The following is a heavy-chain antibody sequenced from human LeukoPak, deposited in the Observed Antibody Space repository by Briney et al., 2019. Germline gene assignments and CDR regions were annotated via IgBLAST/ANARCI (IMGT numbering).Heavy chain of an antibody. D-gene: IGHD5-24*01. CDR3: ARRDGYNTFYFEY. V-gene: IGHV3-7*01. Sequence: GSLRLSCAASGSTFNIYWMSWVRQAPGKGLEWVANINQDGSEKYYVDSVKGRFTISRDNAMNSLYLQMNSLRGEDTAVYYCARRDGYNTFYFEYWGQGTLVTVSS. J-gene: IGHJ4*02. CDR1: GSTFNIYW. CDR2: INQDGSEK.